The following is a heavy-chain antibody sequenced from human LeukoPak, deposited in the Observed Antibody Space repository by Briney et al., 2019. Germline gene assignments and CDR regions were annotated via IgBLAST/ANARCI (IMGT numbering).Heavy chain of an antibody. CDR2: INSDSSSI. V-gene: IGHV3-21*01. CDR3: ARGPWQQLSSY. J-gene: IGHJ4*02. CDR1: GFTFSSYT. D-gene: IGHD6-13*01. Sequence: GGSLRLSCAASGFTFSSYTMNWVRQAPGKGLEWVSSINSDSSSIYYADSVKGRFTISRDNAKNSLYLQMNSLRAEDTALYYCARGPWQQLSSYWGQGTLVTVSS.